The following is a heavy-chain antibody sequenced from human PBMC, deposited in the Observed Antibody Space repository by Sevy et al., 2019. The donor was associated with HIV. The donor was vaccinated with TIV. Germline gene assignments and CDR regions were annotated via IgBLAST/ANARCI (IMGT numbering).Heavy chain of an antibody. D-gene: IGHD4-4*01. CDR3: ARASNYGTRINYYYGMDV. Sequence: ASVKVSCKASGGTFSSYAISWVRQAPGQGLEWMGGIIPIFGTANYAQKFQGRVTITADESTSTAYMELSSLRSEDTAVYYCARASNYGTRINYYYGMDVWGQGTTVTVSS. CDR2: IIPIFGTA. J-gene: IGHJ6*02. V-gene: IGHV1-69*13. CDR1: GGTFSSYA.